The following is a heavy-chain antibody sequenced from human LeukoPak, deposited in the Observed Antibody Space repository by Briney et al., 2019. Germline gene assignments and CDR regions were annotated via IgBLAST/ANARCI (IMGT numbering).Heavy chain of an antibody. V-gene: IGHV3-74*01. J-gene: IGHJ2*01. Sequence: GGSLRLSCTASGFTFTSHWMHWVRQVPGKGLVWVSRINGDGSGTNHADSVKGRFTISRDNAKNTLYLQMNSLRPEDTAVYYCASSGVETNWYFDLWGRGTLVTVSS. D-gene: IGHD4-23*01. CDR1: GFTFTSHW. CDR3: ASSGVETNWYFDL. CDR2: INGDGSGT.